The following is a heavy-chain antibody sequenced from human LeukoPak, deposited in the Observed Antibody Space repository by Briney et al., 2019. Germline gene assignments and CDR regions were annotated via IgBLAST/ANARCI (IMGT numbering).Heavy chain of an antibody. CDR1: GFTFSTYW. V-gene: IGHV3-7*02. D-gene: IGHD6-13*01. CDR3: ARGSGATYSNSWYLEY. CDR2: INQDGSDK. J-gene: IGHJ4*02. Sequence: PGGSLTLSCAASGFTFSTYWMSWVRQAPGKGLEWVANINQDGSDKYYVDSVKGRFTISRDNAKNSLYLQMNSLRAEDTAVYYCARGSGATYSNSWYLEYWRQGTLVTVSS.